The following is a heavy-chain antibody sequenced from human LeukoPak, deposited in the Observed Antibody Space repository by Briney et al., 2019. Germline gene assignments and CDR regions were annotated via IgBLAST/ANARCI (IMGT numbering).Heavy chain of an antibody. CDR2: INHSGST. J-gene: IGHJ4*02. Sequence: SETLSLTCAVYGGSFSGYYWSWIRQPPGKGLEWIREINHSGSTNYNPSLKSRVTISVDTSKNQFSLKLSSVIAADTAVYYCARGRRWAHYWGQGTLVTVSS. D-gene: IGHD1-26*01. CDR3: ARGRRWAHY. CDR1: GGSFSGYY. V-gene: IGHV4-34*01.